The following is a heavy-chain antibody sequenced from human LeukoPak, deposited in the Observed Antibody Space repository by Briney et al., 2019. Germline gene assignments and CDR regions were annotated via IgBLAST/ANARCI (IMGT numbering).Heavy chain of an antibody. CDR1: GFTFSSYG. V-gene: IGHV3-33*01. CDR2: IWYDGSNN. Sequence: PGRSLRLSCAASGFTFSSYGMHWVRQAPGKGLEWVAIIWYDGSNNYYADSVKGRFTISRDNSKNTLSLQMNSLRAEDTAVYYCARDLSPVVRASPMGYWGQGTLVTVSS. CDR3: ARDLSPVVRASPMGY. J-gene: IGHJ4*02. D-gene: IGHD3-10*01.